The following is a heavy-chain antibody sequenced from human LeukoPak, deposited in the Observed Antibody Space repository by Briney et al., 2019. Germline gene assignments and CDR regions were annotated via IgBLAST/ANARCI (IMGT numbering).Heavy chain of an antibody. J-gene: IGHJ4*02. CDR3: ARTYSSSDEFDY. V-gene: IGHV1-46*01. CDR1: GYTSTSYY. CDR2: INPSGGST. D-gene: IGHD6-13*01. Sequence: GASVKVSCKASGYTSTSYYIHWVRQAPGQGLEWMGIINPSGGSTTYAQKFQGRVAMTRDTSTSRVYMEVGSLRSEDTAVYYCARTYSSSDEFDYWGQGTLVTVSS.